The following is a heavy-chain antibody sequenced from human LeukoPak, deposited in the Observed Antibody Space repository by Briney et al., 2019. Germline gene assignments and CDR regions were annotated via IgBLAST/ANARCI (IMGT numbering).Heavy chain of an antibody. Sequence: ASVKVSCKASGYTCTGYYMHWVRQAPGQGLEWMGWINPNSGGTNYAQKFQGRVTMTRDTSISTAYMELSRLRSDDTAVYYCARGLMGTDDAFDIWGQGTMVTVSS. D-gene: IGHD1-14*01. V-gene: IGHV1-2*02. CDR2: INPNSGGT. J-gene: IGHJ3*02. CDR1: GYTCTGYY. CDR3: ARGLMGTDDAFDI.